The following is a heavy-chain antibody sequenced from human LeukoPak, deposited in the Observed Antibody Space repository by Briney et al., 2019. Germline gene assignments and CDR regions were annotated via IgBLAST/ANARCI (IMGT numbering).Heavy chain of an antibody. Sequence: ASVKVSCKAPGYTFTTYRIHWVRQAPGQGLEWMGMIFPTDGSTSYAQKFQGRVTMTTDTSTSAVYMELSSLRFDDTAVYYCARGSSVSRYFDWLFHNWGQGTLVTVSS. D-gene: IGHD3-9*01. CDR3: ARGSSVSRYFDWLFHN. CDR1: GYTFTTYR. CDR2: IFPTDGST. J-gene: IGHJ4*02. V-gene: IGHV1-46*01.